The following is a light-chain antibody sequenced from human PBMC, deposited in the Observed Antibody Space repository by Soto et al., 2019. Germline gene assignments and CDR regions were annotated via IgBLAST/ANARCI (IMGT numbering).Light chain of an antibody. Sequence: EIVMTQSPATLSVSPGERATLSCTASQNIGSKMAWYQQKPDQAPRLLIYGASTRATGIPARFGGSGSGTEFTLTISRLQSEDCAVYYCHQYYDWPRTCGQGPKVDLK. V-gene: IGKV3-15*01. CDR1: QNIGSK. CDR3: HQYYDWPRT. J-gene: IGKJ1*01. CDR2: GAS.